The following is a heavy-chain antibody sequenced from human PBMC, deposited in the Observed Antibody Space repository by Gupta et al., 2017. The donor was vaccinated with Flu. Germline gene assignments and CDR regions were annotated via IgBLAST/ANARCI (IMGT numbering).Heavy chain of an antibody. CDR2: ISYDGSNK. D-gene: IGHD6-13*01. CDR3: AKDRGRAAAGNGMDV. CDR1: GFTFSSYG. V-gene: IGHV3-30*18. Sequence: QVQLVESGGGVVQPGRSLRLSCAASGFTFSSYGMHWVRQAPGKGLEWGAVISYDGSNKYYADSGKGRVTISRDNSKNTLYLQMNRLRAEETAVYYCAKDRGRAAAGNGMDVGGQGTTVTVYS. J-gene: IGHJ6*02.